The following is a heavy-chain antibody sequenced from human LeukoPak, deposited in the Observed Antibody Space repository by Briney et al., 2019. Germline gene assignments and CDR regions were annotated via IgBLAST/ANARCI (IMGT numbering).Heavy chain of an antibody. CDR1: GFTFTDSA. D-gene: IGHD4-17*01. CDR3: ARDPTRYLRYGYFDY. CDR2: INNIATHS. V-gene: IGHV3-21*01. J-gene: IGHJ4*02. Sequence: GESLKLSCAGSGFTFTDSAINWVRQAPGKGLEWVSSINNIATHSYYAASVKGRFSISRDDAKNSVYLQMLSLRAEDTAIYYCARDPTRYLRYGYFDYWGQGAQVTVSS.